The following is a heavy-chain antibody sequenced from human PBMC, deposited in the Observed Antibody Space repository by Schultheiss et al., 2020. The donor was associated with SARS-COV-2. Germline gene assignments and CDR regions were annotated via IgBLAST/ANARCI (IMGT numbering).Heavy chain of an antibody. CDR1: GGSISSYY. Sequence: SQTLSLTCTVSGGSISSYYWSWIRQPPGKGLEWIGYIYYSGSTNYNPSLKSRVTMSVDTSKNQFSLKLSSVTAADTAVYYCARRGWELPGSFDYWGQGTLVTVSS. D-gene: IGHD1-26*01. V-gene: IGHV4-59*08. CDR3: ARRGWELPGSFDY. CDR2: IYYSGST. J-gene: IGHJ4*02.